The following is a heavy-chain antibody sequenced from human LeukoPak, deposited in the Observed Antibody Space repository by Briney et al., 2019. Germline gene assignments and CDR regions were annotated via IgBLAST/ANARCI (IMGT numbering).Heavy chain of an antibody. CDR3: ARGGYYGSGSDDAFDI. Sequence: SQTLSLTCTVSGGSISSYYWSWIRQPPGKRLEWIGYIFYRGSTNYNPSLKSRVAISEDTSKNQFSLNLSSVTAADTAVYYCARGGYYGSGSDDAFDIWGQGTMVTVSS. CDR2: IFYRGST. V-gene: IGHV4-59*01. J-gene: IGHJ3*02. D-gene: IGHD3-10*01. CDR1: GGSISSYY.